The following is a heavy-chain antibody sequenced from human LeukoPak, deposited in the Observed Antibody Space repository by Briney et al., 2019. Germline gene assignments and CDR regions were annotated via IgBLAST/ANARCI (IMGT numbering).Heavy chain of an antibody. Sequence: SETLSLTCAVYGGSFSGYYWSWIRQPPGKGLEWIGEINHSGSTNYNPSLKSRVTISVDTSKNQFSLKLSSVTAADTAVYYCARVTTWLQYYYGMDVWGQGTTVTVSS. CDR1: GGSFSGYY. CDR3: ARVTTWLQYYYGMDV. D-gene: IGHD1-1*01. CDR2: INHSGST. V-gene: IGHV4-34*01. J-gene: IGHJ6*02.